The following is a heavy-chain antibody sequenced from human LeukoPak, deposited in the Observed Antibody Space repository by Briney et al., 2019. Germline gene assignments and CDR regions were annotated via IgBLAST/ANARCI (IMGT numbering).Heavy chain of an antibody. V-gene: IGHV4-59*08. J-gene: IGHJ5*02. CDR2: IYYSGST. CDR1: GGSISSYY. Sequence: SETLSLTCTVSGGSISSYYWSWIRQPPGKGLEWIGYIYYSGSTNYNASLTNRVTISVDTSKNQFSLKLSSVTAADTAVYYCARWQYTISSGWFDPWGQGTLVTVSS. CDR3: ARWQYTISSGWFDP. D-gene: IGHD6-6*01.